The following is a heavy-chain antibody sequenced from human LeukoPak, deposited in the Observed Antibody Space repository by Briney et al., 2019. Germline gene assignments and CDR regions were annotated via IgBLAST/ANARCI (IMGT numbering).Heavy chain of an antibody. Sequence: PSETLSLTCTVSGGSISSYYWSWIRQPPGKGLEWNGYIYYSGSTNYNPSLKSRVTISVDTSKNQFSLKLSSVTAADTAVYYCAVEVGYCSSTSCHGGWFDPWGQGTLVTVSS. CDR2: IYYSGST. CDR1: GGSISSYY. D-gene: IGHD2-2*01. J-gene: IGHJ5*02. CDR3: AVEVGYCSSTSCHGGWFDP. V-gene: IGHV4-59*01.